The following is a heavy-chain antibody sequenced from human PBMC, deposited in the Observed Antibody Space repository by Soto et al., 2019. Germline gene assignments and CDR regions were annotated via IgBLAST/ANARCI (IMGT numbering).Heavy chain of an antibody. CDR2: MYFGGSF. CDR3: ARGLIGDYYLYDAFVI. J-gene: IGHJ3*02. D-gene: IGHD3-9*01. V-gene: IGHV4-59*02. Sequence: SETLSLTCNVSGASVSHGYWSWILQPPWKGLEWIGFMYFGGSFNYNPSLTSRATISVETSKNQFAMKLTSVTASDTPVYYCARGLIGDYYLYDAFVIWGQGTMVTVSS. CDR1: GASVSHGY.